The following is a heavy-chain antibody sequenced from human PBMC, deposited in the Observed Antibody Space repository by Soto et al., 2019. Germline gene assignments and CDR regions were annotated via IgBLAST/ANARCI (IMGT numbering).Heavy chain of an antibody. Sequence: GASVEVSCKASGGSFSNFCISWVLQAPGQGLEWMGGIVPVFGRPNYAQRFRGRLTITADESTSTGYMELISLRSDDTAVYYCAREGSGYNFWGQGTQVTVSS. V-gene: IGHV1-69*13. CDR2: IVPVFGRP. J-gene: IGHJ4*02. CDR1: GGSFSNFC. D-gene: IGHD5-12*01. CDR3: AREGSGYNF.